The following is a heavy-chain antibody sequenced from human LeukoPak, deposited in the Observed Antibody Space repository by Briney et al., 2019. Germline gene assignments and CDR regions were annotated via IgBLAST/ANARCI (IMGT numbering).Heavy chain of an antibody. D-gene: IGHD4-23*01. CDR2: INPSGGST. CDR3: ARDTTVVTPGGLDY. V-gene: IGHV1-46*01. Sequence: GASVKVSCKASGYTFTSYYMHWVRQAPGQGLEWMGIINPSGGSTSYAQKFQGRVTITADESTSTAYMELSSLRSEDTAVYYCARDTTVVTPGGLDYWGQGTLVTVSS. CDR1: GYTFTSYY. J-gene: IGHJ4*02.